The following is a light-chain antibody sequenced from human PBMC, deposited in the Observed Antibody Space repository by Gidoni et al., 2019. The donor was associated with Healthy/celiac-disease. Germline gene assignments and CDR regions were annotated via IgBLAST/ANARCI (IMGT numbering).Light chain of an antibody. CDR1: QSVSSSY. CDR3: QQYGSSPGIT. Sequence: DIVLTQSPGTLSLSPGERATLSCRASQSVSSSYLAWYQQKPGQAPRLLIYGASSRATGIPDRFSGSGSGIDFTLTISRLEPEDFAVYYCQQYGSSPGITFXXXTRLEIK. J-gene: IGKJ5*01. CDR2: GAS. V-gene: IGKV3-20*01.